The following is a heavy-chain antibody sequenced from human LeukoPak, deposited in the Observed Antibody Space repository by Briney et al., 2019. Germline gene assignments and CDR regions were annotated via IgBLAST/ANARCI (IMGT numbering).Heavy chain of an antibody. CDR1: GFTFSSYE. CDR3: ARLYSSSSGKAFDI. CDR2: ISSSCRTI. J-gene: IGHJ3*02. Sequence: GGPLRLSCAASGFTFSSYEMNWLPKAPGKALEWVSYISSSCRTIYYADSVKGRFTISRDNAKNSLYLQMNSLRAEDTAVYYCARLYSSSSGKAFDIWGQGTMVTVSS. D-gene: IGHD6-6*01. V-gene: IGHV3-48*03.